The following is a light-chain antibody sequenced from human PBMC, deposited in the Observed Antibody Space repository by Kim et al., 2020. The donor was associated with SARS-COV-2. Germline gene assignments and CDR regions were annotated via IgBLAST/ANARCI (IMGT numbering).Light chain of an antibody. V-gene: IGLV6-57*03. CDR1: SGGFASSY. Sequence: GGTVITPCTRTSGGFASSYVQWFHQRPGSAPTTVIFEDYQRPSGVPDRFSGSVDSSSNSASLTISGLKTEDEGHYYCQSYDDTNVVFGGGTQLTVL. CDR3: QSYDDTNVV. J-gene: IGLJ2*01. CDR2: EDY.